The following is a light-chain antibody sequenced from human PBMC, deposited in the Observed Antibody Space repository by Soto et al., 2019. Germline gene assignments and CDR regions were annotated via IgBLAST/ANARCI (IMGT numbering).Light chain of an antibody. V-gene: IGKV1-12*01. Sequence: DLPMTQSPSYVSASVGDRVIITCRASRGISSWLAWYQQRPGKAPNLLIYGASTLQTGVPSRFSGSGSGTDFTLTITNLQPEDFATYYCQQSNSFPLSFGGGTKVEIK. CDR3: QQSNSFPLS. CDR1: RGISSW. J-gene: IGKJ4*01. CDR2: GAS.